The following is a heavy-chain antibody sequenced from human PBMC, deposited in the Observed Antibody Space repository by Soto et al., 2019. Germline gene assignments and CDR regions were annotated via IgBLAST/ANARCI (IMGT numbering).Heavy chain of an antibody. CDR2: ISYDGSNK. CDR1: GFTFSSYG. J-gene: IGHJ4*02. D-gene: IGHD3-16*02. CDR3: AKDAVITFGGVIPAHDY. Sequence: PGGSLRLSCAASGFTFSSYGMHWVRQAPGKGLEWVAVISYDGSNKYYADSVKGRFTISRDNSKNTLYLQMNSLRAEDTAVYYCAKDAVITFGGVIPAHDYWGQGTLVTVSS. V-gene: IGHV3-30*18.